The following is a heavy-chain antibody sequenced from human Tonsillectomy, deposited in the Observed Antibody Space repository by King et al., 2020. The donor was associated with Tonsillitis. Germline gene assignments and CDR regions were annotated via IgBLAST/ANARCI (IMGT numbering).Heavy chain of an antibody. V-gene: IGHV3-48*01. J-gene: IGHJ4*02. D-gene: IGHD6-19*01. CDR3: ASSTGRGWYSDY. Sequence: DVQLVESGGGLVQPGESLRLSCAASGFSFNTYSMNWVRQAPGKGLEWVAYISSSSSNIHYADSVKGRVTISRDNAKNSLYLQMNSLRAEDTAVYYCASSTGRGWYSDYWGQGTLVTVSS. CDR2: ISSSSSNI. CDR1: GFSFNTYS.